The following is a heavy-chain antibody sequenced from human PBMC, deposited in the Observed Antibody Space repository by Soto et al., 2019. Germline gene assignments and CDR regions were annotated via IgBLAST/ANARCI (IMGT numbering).Heavy chain of an antibody. CDR1: GYTFTSYY. CDR3: ARGMYYYDSSGYYYFDY. CDR2: INPSGGST. V-gene: IGHV1-46*01. Sequence: ASVKVSCKASGYTFTSYYMPWVRQAPGQGLEWMGIINPSGGSTSYAQKFQGRVTMTRDTSTSTVYMELSSLRSEDTAVYYCARGMYYYDSSGYYYFDYWGQGTLVTVS. D-gene: IGHD3-22*01. J-gene: IGHJ4*02.